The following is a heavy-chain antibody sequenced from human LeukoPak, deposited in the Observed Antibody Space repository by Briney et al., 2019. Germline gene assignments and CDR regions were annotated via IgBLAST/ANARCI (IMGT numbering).Heavy chain of an antibody. CDR2: IYNSGGT. J-gene: IGHJ6*03. V-gene: IGHV4-31*03. CDR3: ARGHHYYYYMDV. Sequence: SETLSLTCTVSGGSISSGGSFWIWIRQHPGKGLEWIGYIYNSGGTYYNPSLGSRLSISVDTSKNQFSLRLTSVTAADTAVYFCARGHHYYYYMDVWGNGTTVTVSS. CDR1: GGSISSGGSF.